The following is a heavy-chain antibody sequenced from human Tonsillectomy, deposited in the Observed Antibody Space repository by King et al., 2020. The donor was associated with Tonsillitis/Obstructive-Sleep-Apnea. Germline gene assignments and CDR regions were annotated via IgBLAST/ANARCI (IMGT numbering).Heavy chain of an antibody. J-gene: IGHJ5*02. V-gene: IGHV3-23*04. CDR2: ISGSGAST. Sequence: VQLVESGGGLVQPGGSLRVSCAASGFTFSSDAMSWVRQAPGKGLEWVSAISGSGASTFYADSVKGRFTISRDNSKNTLYLQMNSLRVEDTAVYYCAKEGGSRSWLSWFDPGVREPWSPSPQ. CDR1: GFTFSSDA. D-gene: IGHD6-13*01. CDR3: AKEGGSRSWLSWFDP.